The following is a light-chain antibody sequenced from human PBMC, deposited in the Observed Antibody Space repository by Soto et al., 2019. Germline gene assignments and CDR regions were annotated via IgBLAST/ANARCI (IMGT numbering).Light chain of an antibody. CDR3: SSYAGSNTLV. CDR1: SSDVDIYNY. V-gene: IGLV2-8*01. J-gene: IGLJ1*01. Sequence: QSVLTQPPSSSWSPGHSVTISCTGTSSDVDIYNYVSWYQQHPGKAPKLIIYEVTKRPSGVPDRFSGSKSGNTASLTVSGLQTEHEAAYYCSSYAGSNTLVFGTGTKVTVL. CDR2: EVT.